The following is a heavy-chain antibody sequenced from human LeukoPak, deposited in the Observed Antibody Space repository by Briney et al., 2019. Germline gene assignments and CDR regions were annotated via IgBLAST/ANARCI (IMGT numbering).Heavy chain of an antibody. J-gene: IGHJ1*01. V-gene: IGHV3-7*01. Sequence: GGSLRLSCAASGFVFSNYWMSWVRQAPGKGLEWVANIKPDGTEKYYVDSLKGRFTISRDNAKNSLYLQMNSLRAEDTAVYYCAKFVGYSHDAEYFQHWGQGTLVTVSS. CDR1: GFVFSNYW. D-gene: IGHD5-18*01. CDR2: IKPDGTEK. CDR3: AKFVGYSHDAEYFQH.